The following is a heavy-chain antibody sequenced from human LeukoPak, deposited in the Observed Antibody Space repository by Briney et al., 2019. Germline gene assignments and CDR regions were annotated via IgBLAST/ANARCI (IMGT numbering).Heavy chain of an antibody. J-gene: IGHJ1*01. CDR3: ARGFLGGYDFRSGRNPEYFQH. CDR1: GGTFSSYA. V-gene: IGHV1-69*13. CDR2: IIPIFGTA. Sequence: SVKVSCKASGGTFSSYAISWVRQVPGQGLEWMGGIIPIFGTANYAQKFQGRVTITADESTSTAYMELSSLRSEDTAVYYCARGFLGGYDFRSGRNPEYFQHWGQGALVTVSS. D-gene: IGHD3-3*01.